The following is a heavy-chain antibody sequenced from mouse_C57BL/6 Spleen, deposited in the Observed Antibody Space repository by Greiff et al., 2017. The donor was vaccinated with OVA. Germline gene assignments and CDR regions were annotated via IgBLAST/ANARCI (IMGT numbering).Heavy chain of an antibody. Sequence: VQLQQSGAELVMPGASVKLSCKASGYTFPSYWMHWVKQRPGQGLEWIGEIDPSDSYTNYNQKFKGKSTLTVDKSSSTAYMQLSSLTSEDSAVYYCARSLGSSTPFAYWGQGTLVTVSA. J-gene: IGHJ3*01. CDR3: ARSLGSSTPFAY. CDR2: IDPSDSYT. CDR1: GYTFPSYW. D-gene: IGHD1-1*01. V-gene: IGHV1-69*01.